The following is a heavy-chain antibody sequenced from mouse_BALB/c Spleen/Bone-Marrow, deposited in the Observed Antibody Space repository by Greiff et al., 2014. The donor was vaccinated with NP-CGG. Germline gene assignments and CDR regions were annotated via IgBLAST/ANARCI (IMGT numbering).Heavy chain of an antibody. D-gene: IGHD2-14*01. J-gene: IGHJ3*01. V-gene: IGHV1-54*01. Sequence: LQESGAELVRPGTSVKVSCKASGYALTNYLIEWVKQRPGQGREWIGVINPGSGGTNYNEKFKGKATLTADKSSSTAYMQLSSLTSDDSAVYFCARGDYRYDGSAYWGQGTLVTVSA. CDR2: INPGSGGT. CDR3: ARGDYRYDGSAY. CDR1: GYALTNYL.